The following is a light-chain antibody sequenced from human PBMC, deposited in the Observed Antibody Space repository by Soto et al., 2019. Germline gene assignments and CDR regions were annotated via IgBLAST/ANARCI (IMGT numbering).Light chain of an antibody. Sequence: EIVLTQSPDTLSLSPGDTATLSCRASQSVASYLAWYQQKPGQPPRLLMYHASNRATGIPARFSGSGSGTHFTLPISGRGPDVLAVYYCKHRADWPGGFFGRGTKLEIK. V-gene: IGKV3-11*01. CDR1: QSVASY. CDR3: KHRADWPGGF. J-gene: IGKJ2*01. CDR2: HAS.